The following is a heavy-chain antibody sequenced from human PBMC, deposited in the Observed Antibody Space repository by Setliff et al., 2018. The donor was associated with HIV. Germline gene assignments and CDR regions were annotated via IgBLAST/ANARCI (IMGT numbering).Heavy chain of an antibody. CDR2: ISSSGSTI. Sequence: QSGGSLRLSCAASGFTFSSYEMNWVRQAPGKGLEWVSYISSSGSTIYYADSVKGRFTISRDNAKNSLYLQMNSLRAEDTAVYYCARAFNLAGVDYWGQGTLVTVSS. CDR3: ARAFNLAGVDY. V-gene: IGHV3-48*03. CDR1: GFTFSSYE. D-gene: IGHD3-10*01. J-gene: IGHJ4*02.